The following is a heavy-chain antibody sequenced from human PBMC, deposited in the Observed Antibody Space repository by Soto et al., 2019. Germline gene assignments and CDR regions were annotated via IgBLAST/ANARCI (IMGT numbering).Heavy chain of an antibody. CDR2: ISAYNGNT. Sequence: GASVKVSCKASGYTSTGYYMHWVRQAPGQGLEWMGWISAYNGNTNYAQKLQGRVTMTTDTSTSTAYMELRSLRSDDTAVYYCARDSSDSSGWYNWFDPWGQGTLVTVSS. CDR1: GYTSTGYY. J-gene: IGHJ5*02. CDR3: ARDSSDSSGWYNWFDP. D-gene: IGHD6-19*01. V-gene: IGHV1-18*04.